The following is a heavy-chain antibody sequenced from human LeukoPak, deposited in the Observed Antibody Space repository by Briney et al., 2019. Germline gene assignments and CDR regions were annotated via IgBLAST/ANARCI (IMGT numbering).Heavy chain of an antibody. CDR2: ISGSGGST. CDR3: AKGPFGENWYFDL. J-gene: IGHJ2*01. CDR1: GFTFSSYA. V-gene: IGHV3-23*01. D-gene: IGHD3-10*01. Sequence: QPGGSLRLSCAASGFTFSSYAMSWVRQAPGKGLEWVSSISGSGGSTYSADSVKGRFTISRDNSKNTLYLQMNSLRAEDTAVYYCAKGPFGENWYFDLWGRGTLVTVSS.